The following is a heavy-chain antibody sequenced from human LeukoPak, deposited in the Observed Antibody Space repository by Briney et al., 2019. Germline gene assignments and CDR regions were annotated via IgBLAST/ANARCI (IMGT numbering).Heavy chain of an antibody. CDR3: ARGMCSGGNCYSAPDY. Sequence: GGSLRLSCAASGITFSSYGMSWVRQAPGKGLEWVSSISSTGGTTYYADSVKGRFTISRDNSKNTLYLQMNSLRAEDTAMYYCARGMCSGGNCYSAPDYWSQGTLVTVSS. V-gene: IGHV3-23*01. CDR2: ISSTGGTT. D-gene: IGHD2-15*01. J-gene: IGHJ4*02. CDR1: GITFSSYG.